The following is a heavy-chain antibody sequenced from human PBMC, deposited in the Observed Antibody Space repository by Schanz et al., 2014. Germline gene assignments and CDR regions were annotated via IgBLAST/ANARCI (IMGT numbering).Heavy chain of an antibody. Sequence: EVQLVESGGGLVQPGGSLRLSCAASGFTVSSNYMSWVRQAPGKGLEWVSFIYGGSTYYTDSVKGRFTISRDNSKNPLYLQMNSLRAEDTAVYYCARTTNPFNFDSWPYLDYWGQGTLVTVSS. V-gene: IGHV3-66*01. J-gene: IGHJ4*02. CDR3: ARTTNPFNFDSWPYLDY. CDR2: IYGGST. D-gene: IGHD3-9*01. CDR1: GFTVSSNY.